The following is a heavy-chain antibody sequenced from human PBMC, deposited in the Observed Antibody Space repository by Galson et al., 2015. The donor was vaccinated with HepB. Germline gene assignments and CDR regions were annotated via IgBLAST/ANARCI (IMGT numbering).Heavy chain of an antibody. V-gene: IGHV3-33*01. Sequence: SLRLSCAASGFTFSSYGMHWVRQAPGKGLEWVAVIWYDGSNKYYADSVKGRFTISRDNSKNTLYLQMNSLRAEDTAVYYCARGFRQWLADYWGQGTLVTVSS. CDR3: ARGFRQWLADY. CDR2: IWYDGSNK. J-gene: IGHJ4*02. CDR1: GFTFSSYG. D-gene: IGHD6-19*01.